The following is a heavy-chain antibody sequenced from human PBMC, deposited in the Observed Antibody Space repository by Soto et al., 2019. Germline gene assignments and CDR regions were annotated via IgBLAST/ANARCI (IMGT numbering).Heavy chain of an antibody. CDR3: ARDAFIFSHYDILTGYGPYYFDY. V-gene: IGHV1-18*01. D-gene: IGHD3-9*01. CDR1: GYTFTSYG. J-gene: IGHJ4*02. Sequence: QVQLVQSGAEVKKPGASVKVSCKASGYTFTSYGISWVRQAPGQGLEWMGWISAYNGNTNYAQKLQGRVTMTTDTSTSTADMELRSLRSDDTAVYYCARDAFIFSHYDILTGYGPYYFDYWGQGTLVTVSS. CDR2: ISAYNGNT.